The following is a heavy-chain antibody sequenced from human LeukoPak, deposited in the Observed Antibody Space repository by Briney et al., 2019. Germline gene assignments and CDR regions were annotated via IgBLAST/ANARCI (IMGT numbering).Heavy chain of an antibody. V-gene: IGHV4-34*01. D-gene: IGHD3-10*01. CDR3: ARGPGILKMYFFDY. CDR2: INHSGST. J-gene: IGHJ4*02. CDR1: GWSFSGYC. Sequence: SETLSLTCAVYGWSFSGYCWSWIRQPSGKGLEWIGEINHSGSTNYNPSLKSRVTISVDTSKNQFSLKLSSVTAANTAVYYCARGPGILKMYFFDYWGQGTLVTVSS.